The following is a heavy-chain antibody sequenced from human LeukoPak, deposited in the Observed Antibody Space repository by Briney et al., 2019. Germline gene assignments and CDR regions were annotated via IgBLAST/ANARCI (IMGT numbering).Heavy chain of an antibody. J-gene: IGHJ4*02. CDR2: VIPMFRTG. Sequence: GASVKVSCKASGGTFSSYAISWVRQAPGQGLEWMGGVIPMFRTGHYAQKFQGRVTITADESTSTAYMELSSLRSEDTAVYYCARGSIAAAGTTSLFYYWGQGTLVTVSS. V-gene: IGHV1-69*01. CDR3: ARGSIAAAGTTSLFYY. CDR1: GGTFSSYA. D-gene: IGHD6-13*01.